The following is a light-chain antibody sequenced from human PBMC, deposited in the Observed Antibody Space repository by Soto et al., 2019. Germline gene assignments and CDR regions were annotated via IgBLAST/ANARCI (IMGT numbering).Light chain of an antibody. V-gene: IGLV2-14*01. Sequence: QSVLIQPASVSGSPGQSITSSCTGTSSDVGGSNYVSWYQHHPHRAPKLLIYEVSYRPSGVSNRFSGSKSGNMASLTISGLQAEDEADYYCSSYTSSNTLEVFGSGTKVTVL. CDR1: SSDVGGSNY. J-gene: IGLJ1*01. CDR3: SSYTSSNTLEV. CDR2: EVS.